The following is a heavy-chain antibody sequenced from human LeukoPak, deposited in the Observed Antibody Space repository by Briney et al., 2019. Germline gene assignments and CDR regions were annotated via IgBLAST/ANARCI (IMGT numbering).Heavy chain of an antibody. V-gene: IGHV4-61*02. CDR2: IYPSGST. CDR3: ARDPRTVASYFAA. Sequence: SGTLSLTCTVSGGSLCRITDQGGWIRQPAGEGVECFGRIYPSGSTTHNPSLNSRVTISMSQSTNQFSLKPTSVPAAHTAVYYCARDPRTVASYFAAWGQRSLVTAAS. D-gene: IGHD6-19*01. CDR1: GGSLCRITDQ. J-gene: IGHJ4*02.